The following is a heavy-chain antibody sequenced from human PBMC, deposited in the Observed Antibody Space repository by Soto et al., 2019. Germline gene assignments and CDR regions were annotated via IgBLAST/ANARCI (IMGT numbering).Heavy chain of an antibody. V-gene: IGHV3-7*03. CDR2: IKFDGSEK. CDR1: GFTFSDYW. CDR3: VKDGGYCSSSTCYSPRNHYLDS. Sequence: PGGSLRLSCEASGFTFSDYWMSWVRQAPGKGPEWVANIKFDGSEKQYVDSVRGRFTISRDNSRNSLFLQMNSLRAGDTAVYYCVKDGGYCSSSTCYSPRNHYLDSWGQGTMVTVYS. D-gene: IGHD2-2*01. J-gene: IGHJ4*02.